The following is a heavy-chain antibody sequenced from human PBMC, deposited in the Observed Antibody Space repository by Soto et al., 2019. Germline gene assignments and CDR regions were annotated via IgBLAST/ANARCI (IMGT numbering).Heavy chain of an antibody. CDR2: ISSSSSYI. J-gene: IGHJ6*02. CDR1: GFTFSSYS. D-gene: IGHD2-8*01. Sequence: TAGSLRLSFAASGFTFSSYSMNCVRQAPGKGLEWVSSISSSSSYIYYAESVKVLVTISRDNAKNSLYLQMNSLRAEDTAVYYCARDLRYCTNGVCYPVSMDVWGQGTTVTVS. CDR3: ARDLRYCTNGVCYPVSMDV. V-gene: IGHV3-21*01.